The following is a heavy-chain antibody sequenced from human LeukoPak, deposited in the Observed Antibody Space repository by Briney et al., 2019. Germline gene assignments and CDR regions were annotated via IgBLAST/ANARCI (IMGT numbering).Heavy chain of an antibody. CDR2: IYYSGST. J-gene: IGHJ4*02. V-gene: IGHV4-59*08. Sequence: SETLSLTSTASGGSISGYYWSWIRQPPGKGLEWIRYIYYSGSTNYNPSLKSRVTISVDTSKNQFSLKLSSVTAADTAVYYCARLPIVWSGEENGYFDYWGQGTLVTVSS. CDR1: GGSISGYY. D-gene: IGHD3-10*01. CDR3: ARLPIVWSGEENGYFDY.